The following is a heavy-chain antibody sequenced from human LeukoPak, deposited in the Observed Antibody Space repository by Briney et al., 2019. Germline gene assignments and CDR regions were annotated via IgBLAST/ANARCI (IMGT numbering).Heavy chain of an antibody. Sequence: GASVKVSCKASGYTFSSYDIKWVRQATGQGLEWMGWMNPKSGNTGFAQKFQGRVTMTRDTSISTAYMELGSLRSEDTAVYYCARVTGSIDYWGQGTLVTVSS. CDR3: ARVTGSIDY. J-gene: IGHJ4*02. CDR2: MNPKSGNT. CDR1: GYTFSSYD. V-gene: IGHV1-8*01. D-gene: IGHD1-26*01.